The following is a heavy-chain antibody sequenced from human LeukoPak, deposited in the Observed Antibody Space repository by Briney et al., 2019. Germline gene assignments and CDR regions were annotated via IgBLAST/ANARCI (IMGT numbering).Heavy chain of an antibody. CDR2: IWYDGSNK. Sequence: GRSLRLSCAASGFTFSSYGMHWVRQAPGKGLEWVAVIWYDGSNKYYADSVKGRFTISRDNSKNTLYLQMNSLRAEDTAVHYCARDQGTCGGDCYPYGMDVWGQGTTVTVSS. CDR3: ARDQGTCGGDCYPYGMDV. V-gene: IGHV3-33*01. J-gene: IGHJ6*02. CDR1: GFTFSSYG. D-gene: IGHD2-21*02.